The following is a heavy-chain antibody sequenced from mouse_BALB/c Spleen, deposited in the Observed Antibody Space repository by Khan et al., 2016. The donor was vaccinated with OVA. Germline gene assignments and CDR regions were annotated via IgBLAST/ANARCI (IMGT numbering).Heavy chain of an antibody. CDR2: ILPGSNSS. Sequence: QVQLQQSGAELMKPGASVKISCKATGYTFSSYWIEWVKQRPGHGLEWIGEILPGSNSSNYNERFKGKATITADTSSNTAYMQRSSLTSEDSAIYYCARGNYYGSTSWFGYWGQGTLVTVSA. D-gene: IGHD1-1*01. V-gene: IGHV1-9*01. J-gene: IGHJ3*01. CDR1: GYTFSSYW. CDR3: ARGNYYGSTSWFGY.